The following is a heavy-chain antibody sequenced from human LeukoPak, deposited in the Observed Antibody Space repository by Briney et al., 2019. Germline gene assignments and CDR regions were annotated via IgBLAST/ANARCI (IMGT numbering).Heavy chain of an antibody. CDR1: GGSFSGYY. V-gene: IGHV4-34*01. D-gene: IGHD2-2*01. J-gene: IGHJ3*02. Sequence: SETLSLTCAVYGGSFSGYYWSWIRQPPGKGLEWIGETNHSGSTNYNPSLKSRVTISVDTSKNQFSLKLSSVTAADTAVYYCARVRWVVPAARGAFDIWGQGTMVTVSS. CDR3: ARVRWVVPAARGAFDI. CDR2: TNHSGST.